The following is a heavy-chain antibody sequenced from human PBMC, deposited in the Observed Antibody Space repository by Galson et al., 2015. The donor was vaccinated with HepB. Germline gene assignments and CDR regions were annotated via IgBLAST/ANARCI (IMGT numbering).Heavy chain of an antibody. CDR2: VLSSGST. J-gene: IGHJ5*02. V-gene: IGHV4-39*07. D-gene: IGHD5-12*01. CDR1: GAFISRSSYY. CDR3: VRGQGGYSEYGLNWFDP. Sequence: ETLSLTCSVSGAFISRSSYYWGWIRQPPGKGLEWIGSVLSSGSTYHNPSLRSRVSMSVDTSKNQFSMRLFSVTTADTAVYYCVRGQGGYSEYGLNWFDPWGQGILVTVSS.